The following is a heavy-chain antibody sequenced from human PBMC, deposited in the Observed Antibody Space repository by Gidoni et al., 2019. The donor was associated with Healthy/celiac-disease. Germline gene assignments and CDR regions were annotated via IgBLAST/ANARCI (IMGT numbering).Heavy chain of an antibody. CDR2: IWYDGSNK. Sequence: QVQLVESGGGVVQPGRSLRLSCAASGFTFSSYGMHWVRQAPGKGLEWVAVIWYDGSNKYYADSVKGRFTISRDNSKNTLYLQMNSLRAEDTAVYYCARERQQLVLRPLDYWGQGTLVTVSS. J-gene: IGHJ4*02. CDR3: ARERQQLVLRPLDY. D-gene: IGHD6-13*01. V-gene: IGHV3-33*01. CDR1: GFTFSSYG.